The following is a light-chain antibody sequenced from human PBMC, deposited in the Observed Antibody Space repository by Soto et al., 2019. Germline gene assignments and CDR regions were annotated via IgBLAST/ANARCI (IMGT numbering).Light chain of an antibody. CDR3: SSYTSSSTYV. V-gene: IGLV2-14*01. CDR2: DVS. J-gene: IGLJ1*01. CDR1: SSDVGGYNY. Sequence: QSALTQPASVSGSPGQSITISCTGTSSDVGGYNYVSWYQQYPGKVPKLMIYDVSYRPSGVSNRFSGSKSGNTASLTISGLQAEDEADCYCSSYTSSSTYVFGTGTKLTVL.